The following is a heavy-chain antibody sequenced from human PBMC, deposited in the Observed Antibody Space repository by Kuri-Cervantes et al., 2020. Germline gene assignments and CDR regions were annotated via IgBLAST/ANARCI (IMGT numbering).Heavy chain of an antibody. Sequence: GSLRLSCSVSGGSINYYYWSWIRQPPGKGLEWIGEINHSGSTNYNSSLKSRVTISVDTSKNQFSLKLRSVTAADTAVYYCARESGNYYMDVWGKGTTVTVSS. V-gene: IGHV4-34*01. J-gene: IGHJ6*03. CDR3: ARESGNYYMDV. D-gene: IGHD3-10*01. CDR2: INHSGST. CDR1: GGSINYYY.